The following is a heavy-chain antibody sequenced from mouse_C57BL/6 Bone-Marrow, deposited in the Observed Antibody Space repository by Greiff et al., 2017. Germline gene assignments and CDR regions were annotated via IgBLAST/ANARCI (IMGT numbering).Heavy chain of an antibody. V-gene: IGHV2-5*01. Sequence: VQLQESGPGLVQPSQSLSITCTVSGFSLTSYGVHWVRQSPGKGLEWLGVIWRGGSTDYNAAFMSRLSITKDNSKSQVFFKMNSLQADDTAIYYCAKDISITTVVALDYWGQGTTLTVSS. CDR1: GFSLTSYG. D-gene: IGHD1-1*01. J-gene: IGHJ2*01. CDR2: IWRGGST. CDR3: AKDISITTVVALDY.